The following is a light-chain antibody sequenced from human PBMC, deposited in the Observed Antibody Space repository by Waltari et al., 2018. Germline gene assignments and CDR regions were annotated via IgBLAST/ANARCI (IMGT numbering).Light chain of an antibody. Sequence: QSALTQPASVSGSPGQSITISCTGTSDDVGAYNYVSWYQQHPGLAPKLIIYEVNNRPFGISSRFSGSKSGNTASLTISGLQADDESHYYCTSYRSSSTPVFFGGGTKLTVL. V-gene: IGLV2-14*01. CDR3: TSYRSSSTPVF. J-gene: IGLJ2*01. CDR1: SDDVGAYNY. CDR2: EVN.